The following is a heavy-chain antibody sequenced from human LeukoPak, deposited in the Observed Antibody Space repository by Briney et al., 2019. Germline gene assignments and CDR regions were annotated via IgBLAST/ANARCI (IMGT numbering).Heavy chain of an antibody. Sequence: SETLSLTCTVSGGSISSSSYYCGLIRQPPRKGLEWIGSIYYSGSTYYNPSLKSRVTISVDTSKNQFSLKLSSVTAADTAVYYCARHYGPPYSSGWGGYFDYWGQGTLVTVSS. J-gene: IGHJ4*02. V-gene: IGHV4-39*01. CDR1: GGSISSSSYY. D-gene: IGHD6-19*01. CDR3: ARHYGPPYSSGWGGYFDY. CDR2: IYYSGST.